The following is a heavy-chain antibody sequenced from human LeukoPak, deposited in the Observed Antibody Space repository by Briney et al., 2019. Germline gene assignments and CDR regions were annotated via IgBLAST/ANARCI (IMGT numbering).Heavy chain of an antibody. CDR3: ARGGYTAMALGY. CDR1: GGSISSSSYY. V-gene: IGHV4-39*07. J-gene: IGHJ4*02. Sequence: SETLSLTCTVSGGSISSSSYYWGWIRQPPGKGLEWIGSIYYSGSTYYNPSLKSRVTISVDTSKNQFSLKLSSVTAADTAVYYCARGGYTAMALGYWGQGTLVTVSS. D-gene: IGHD5-18*01. CDR2: IYYSGST.